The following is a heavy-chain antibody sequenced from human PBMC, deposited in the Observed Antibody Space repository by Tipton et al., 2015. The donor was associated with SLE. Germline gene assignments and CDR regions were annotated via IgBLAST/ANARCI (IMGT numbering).Heavy chain of an antibody. CDR1: GGSINTYY. V-gene: IGHV4-59*01. D-gene: IGHD1-26*01. CDR2: VHYTGST. J-gene: IGHJ4*02. CDR3: ARAGFSGSYFDIDY. Sequence: LRLSCTVSGGSINTYYWSWIRQPPGKGLEWIGYVHYTGSTNYNPSIKSRVTMSLDTSKNQFSLNLISVTAADTAVYYCARAGFSGSYFDIDYWGQGTLVTVSS.